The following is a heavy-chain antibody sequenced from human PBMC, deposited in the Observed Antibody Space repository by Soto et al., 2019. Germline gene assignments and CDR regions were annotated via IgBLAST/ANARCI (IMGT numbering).Heavy chain of an antibody. CDR2: ISGSGGST. V-gene: IGHV3-23*01. Sequence: GVLRLSCAASGFTFSSYAMSWVRQAPGKGLEWVSAISGSGGSTYYADSVKGRFTISRDNSKNTLYLQMNSLRAEDTAVYYCAKVMGDSSGLGEYYFDYWGQGTLVTVSS. CDR3: AKVMGDSSGLGEYYFDY. J-gene: IGHJ4*02. CDR1: GFTFSSYA. D-gene: IGHD3-22*01.